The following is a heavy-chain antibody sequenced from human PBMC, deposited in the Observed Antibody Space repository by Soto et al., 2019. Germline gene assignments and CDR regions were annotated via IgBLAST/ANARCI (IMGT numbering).Heavy chain of an antibody. CDR3: AKDRGAYIAVAGLDY. CDR2: ISGSGGST. V-gene: IGHV3-23*01. CDR1: GFTFSNYA. D-gene: IGHD6-19*01. J-gene: IGHJ4*02. Sequence: GGSLRLSCAGSGFTFSNYAMNWVRQAPGKGLEWVSGISGSGGSTNYADSVQGRFTISRDNSKNTLYLRMNSLRAEDTAVYYCAKDRGAYIAVAGLDYWGQGTLVTVSS.